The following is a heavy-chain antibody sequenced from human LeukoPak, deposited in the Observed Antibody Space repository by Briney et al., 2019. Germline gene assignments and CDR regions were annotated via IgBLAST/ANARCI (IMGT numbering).Heavy chain of an antibody. D-gene: IGHD5-24*01. CDR2: IYYSGST. J-gene: IGHJ5*02. V-gene: IGHV4-39*07. CDR1: GVSISSSSYY. CDR3: ARDRGGWFDP. Sequence: SETLSLTCTVSGVSISSSSYYWGWVRQPPGKGLEWIGSIYYSGSTYYNPSLKSRVTISVDTSKNQFSLKLSSVTAADTAVYYCARDRGGWFDPWGQGTLVTVSS.